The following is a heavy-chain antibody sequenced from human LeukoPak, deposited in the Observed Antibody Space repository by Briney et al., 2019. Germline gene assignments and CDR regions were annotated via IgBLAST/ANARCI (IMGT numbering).Heavy chain of an antibody. Sequence: GGSLRLSCAASGFTISSHSMNWVRQAPGKGLEWVSSISSSSSYIYYADSVKGRFTISRDNAKNSLYLQMNSLRAEDTAVYYCARVGYSGYERAFDIWGQGTMVTVSS. V-gene: IGHV3-21*01. J-gene: IGHJ3*02. CDR2: ISSSSSYI. D-gene: IGHD5-12*01. CDR3: ARVGYSGYERAFDI. CDR1: GFTISSHS.